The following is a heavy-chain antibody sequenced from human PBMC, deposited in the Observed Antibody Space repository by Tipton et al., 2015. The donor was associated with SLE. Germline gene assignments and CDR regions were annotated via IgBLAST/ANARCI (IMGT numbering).Heavy chain of an antibody. CDR1: GFTFSSYW. CDR2: INSDGSST. CDR3: AREGYNYRAFDI. J-gene: IGHJ3*02. Sequence: SLRLSCAASGFTFSSYWMHWVRQAPGKGLVWVSRINSDGSSTSYADSVKGRFTISRDNAKNTLYLQMNSLRAEDTAVYYCAREGYNYRAFDIWDQGTMVTVSS. V-gene: IGHV3-74*01. D-gene: IGHD5-24*01.